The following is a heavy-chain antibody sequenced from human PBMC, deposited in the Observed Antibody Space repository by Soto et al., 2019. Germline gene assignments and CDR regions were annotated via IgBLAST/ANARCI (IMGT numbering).Heavy chain of an antibody. CDR3: ARGRLHYYDFWSGYYPDVFDI. J-gene: IGHJ3*02. D-gene: IGHD3-3*01. CDR2: ISAYNGNT. CDR1: GYTFTSYG. V-gene: IGHV1-18*01. Sequence: GASVKVSCKASGYTFTSYGISWVRQAPGQGLEWMGWISAYNGNTNYAQKLQGRVTMTTDTSTSTAYMELRSLRSDDTAVYYCARGRLHYYDFWSGYYPDVFDIWGQGTMVIV.